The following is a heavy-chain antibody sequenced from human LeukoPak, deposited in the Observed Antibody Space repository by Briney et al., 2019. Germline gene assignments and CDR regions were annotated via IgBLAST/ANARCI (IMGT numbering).Heavy chain of an antibody. Sequence: GGSLRLSCAASGFTFSSYAMSWVRQAPGKGLEWVSAISGSGGSTYYADSVKGRFTISRDNSKHTLYLQMNSLEAEDTAVYYCGREGGGLRYFDWLLSSYFDYGGQGTLVTVSS. CDR1: GFTFSSYA. CDR2: ISGSGGST. V-gene: IGHV3-23*01. D-gene: IGHD3-9*01. CDR3: GREGGGLRYFDWLLSSYFDY. J-gene: IGHJ4*02.